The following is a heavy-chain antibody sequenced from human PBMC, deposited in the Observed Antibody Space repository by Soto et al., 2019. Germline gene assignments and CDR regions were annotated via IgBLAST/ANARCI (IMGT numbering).Heavy chain of an antibody. CDR2: ISSSSSYI. Sequence: GGSLRLSCAASGFTFSSYSMNWVRQAPGKGLEWVSSISSSSSYIYYADSVKGRFTISRDNAKNSLYLQMNSLRAEDTAVYYCAREPGSGLNFDYWGQGTLVTVSS. CDR1: GFTFSSYS. CDR3: AREPGSGLNFDY. V-gene: IGHV3-21*01. J-gene: IGHJ4*02. D-gene: IGHD6-19*01.